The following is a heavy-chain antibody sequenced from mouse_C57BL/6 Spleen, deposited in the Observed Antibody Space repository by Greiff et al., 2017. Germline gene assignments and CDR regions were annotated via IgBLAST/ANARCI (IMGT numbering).Heavy chain of an antibody. CDR2: IDPETGGT. CDR1: GYTFTDYE. D-gene: IGHD2-1*01. Sequence: QVQLKESGAELVRPGASVTLSCKASGYTFTDYEMHWVKQTPVHGLEWIGAIDPETGGTAYNQKFKGKDILTADKSSSTAYMELRSLTSEDSAGYYCTGGNFSPFAYWGQGTLVTVSA. CDR3: TGGNFSPFAY. V-gene: IGHV1-15*01. J-gene: IGHJ3*01.